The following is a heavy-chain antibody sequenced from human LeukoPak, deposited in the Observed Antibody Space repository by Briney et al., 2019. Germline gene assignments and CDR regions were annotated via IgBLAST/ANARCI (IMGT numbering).Heavy chain of an antibody. V-gene: IGHV4-34*01. CDR3: ARIRGGWFDP. D-gene: IGHD3-16*01. CDR2: INHSGST. J-gene: IGHJ5*02. Sequence: PSETQSLTCAVYGGSFSGYYWSWIRQPPGKGLEWIGEINHSGSTSYNPSLKSRVTISVDTSKNQFSLKLSSVTAADTAVYYCARIRGGWFDPWGQGTLVTVSA. CDR1: GGSFSGYY.